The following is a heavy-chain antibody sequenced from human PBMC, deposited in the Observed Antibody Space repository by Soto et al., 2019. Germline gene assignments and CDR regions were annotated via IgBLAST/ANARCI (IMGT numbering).Heavy chain of an antibody. D-gene: IGHD5-12*01. V-gene: IGHV1-69*12. J-gene: IGHJ2*01. CDR3: ARGNHRWLQLWYFDL. Sequence: QVQLVQSGAEVKKPGSSVKVSCKASGGTFSNYPISWVRQAPGQGLEWMGGIIPLFGTVNYAQKFQGRVTITADESTSTAYMVLSSLRSEDTAVYYCARGNHRWLQLWYFDLWGRGTLVTVSS. CDR1: GGTFSNYP. CDR2: IIPLFGTV.